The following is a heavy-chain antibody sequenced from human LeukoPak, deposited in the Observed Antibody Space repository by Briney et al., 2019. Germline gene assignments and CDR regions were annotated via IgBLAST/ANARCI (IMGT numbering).Heavy chain of an antibody. V-gene: IGHV1-58*02. CDR2: IVVGSGNT. Sequence: GASVKVSCKASGFTFTSSAMQWVRQARGQRLVWIGWIVVGSGNTNYAQKFQERVTITRDMSTSTAYMELSSLRSEDTAVYYCAAGWHGSGSYLRGWGQGTLVTVSS. CDR1: GFTFTSSA. J-gene: IGHJ4*02. CDR3: AAGWHGSGSYLRG. D-gene: IGHD3-10*01.